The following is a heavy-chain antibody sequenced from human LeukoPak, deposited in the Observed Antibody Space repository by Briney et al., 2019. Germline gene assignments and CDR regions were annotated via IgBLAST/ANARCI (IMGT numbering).Heavy chain of an antibody. CDR1: GYTFSSFY. J-gene: IGHJ4*02. D-gene: IGHD3-10*01. CDR2: ITPNTGDT. CDR3: ARTKKYYRVYFYN. Sequence: ASVKVSCKASGYTFSSFYLHWVRQAPGQGLEWMGIITPNTGDTNYAPKFQDRLIMTRDRSTSTVYMELHSLRSEDTAVYYCARTKKYYRVYFYNWGQGTL. V-gene: IGHV1-46*01.